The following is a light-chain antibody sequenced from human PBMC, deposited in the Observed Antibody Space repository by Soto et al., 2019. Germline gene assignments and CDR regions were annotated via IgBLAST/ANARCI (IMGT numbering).Light chain of an antibody. CDR1: QSISSF. CDR3: QQYNSYPWT. Sequence: DIQMTQSPSTVSASVGDRVTITCRASQSISSFVAWYQQKPGKAPKLLIYDATSLESGVPSTFSGSGSWTEFTLTISSLQPDDFATDYCQQYNSYPWTFGQGTMADIK. V-gene: IGKV1-5*01. CDR2: DAT. J-gene: IGKJ1*01.